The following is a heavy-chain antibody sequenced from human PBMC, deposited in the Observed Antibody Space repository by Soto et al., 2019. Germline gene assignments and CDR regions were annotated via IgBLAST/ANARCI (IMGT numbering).Heavy chain of an antibody. CDR2: IWYDGSNK. CDR1: GFTFSSYG. V-gene: IGHV3-33*01. D-gene: IGHD2-2*01. J-gene: IGHJ4*02. CDR3: ARDEAVVVPAAMDY. Sequence: GGSLRLSCAASGFTFSSYGMHWVRQAPGKGLEWVAVIWYDGSNKYYADSVKGRFTISRDNSKNTLYLQMNSLRAEDTAVYYCARDEAVVVPAAMDYWGQGTLVTVSS.